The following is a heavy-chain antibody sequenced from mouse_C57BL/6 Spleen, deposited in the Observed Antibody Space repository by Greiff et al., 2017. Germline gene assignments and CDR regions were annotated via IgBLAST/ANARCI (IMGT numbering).Heavy chain of an antibody. D-gene: IGHD1-1*01. CDR3: ARGGTTVVDFAY. Sequence: VQLQQSGPELVKPGASVKISCKASGYTFTDYYMNWVKQSRGKSLEWIGDINPNNGGTSYKQKFKGKATLTVDKSSSTAYMELRSLTSEDSAVYYCARGGTTVVDFAYWGQGTLVTVSA. J-gene: IGHJ3*01. CDR2: INPNNGGT. CDR1: GYTFTDYY. V-gene: IGHV1-26*01.